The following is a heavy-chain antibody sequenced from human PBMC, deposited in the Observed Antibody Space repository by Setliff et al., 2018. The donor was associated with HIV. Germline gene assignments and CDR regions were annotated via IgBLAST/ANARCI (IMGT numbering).Heavy chain of an antibody. Sequence: KSSETLSLTCTVSGDSISTDYWTWIRQPPGKGLEWIGYIYTSGSTNYNPSLKSRVTISVDTSKNQFSLKLSSVTAADTAVYYCARHSGVASPNWFDPWGQGTLVTVSS. CDR1: GDSISTDY. D-gene: IGHD3-10*01. V-gene: IGHV4-4*09. CDR2: IYTSGST. CDR3: ARHSGVASPNWFDP. J-gene: IGHJ5*02.